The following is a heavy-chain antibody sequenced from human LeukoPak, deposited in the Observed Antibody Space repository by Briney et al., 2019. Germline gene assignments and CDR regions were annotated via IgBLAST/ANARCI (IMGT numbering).Heavy chain of an antibody. CDR3: ARGSSSPVPNFDY. D-gene: IGHD6-13*01. CDR1: GYTFTGYY. CDR2: INPNNGGT. V-gene: IGHV1-2*02. Sequence: ASVKVSCKASGYTFTGYYMHWVRQAPGQGLEWVGWINPNNGGTSYAQRFQGRVTMTRDTSITTAYMELPTLTSDDTAVYYCARGSSSPVPNFDYWGQGTLVTVSS. J-gene: IGHJ4*02.